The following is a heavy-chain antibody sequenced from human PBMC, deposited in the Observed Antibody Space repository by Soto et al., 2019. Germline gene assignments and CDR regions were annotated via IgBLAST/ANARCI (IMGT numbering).Heavy chain of an antibody. Sequence: EVQLLESGGALVQPGGSLRLSCAASGFAFSAYAMNWVRHTPGKGLEWVSSVSGTGRTTYHADSVKGRFTISRDNSNDPLFLQMDSLQVEDTAIYYCTRMPGGGWQRFFDYWGQGTAVTVSS. CDR2: VSGTGRTT. CDR3: TRMPGGGWQRFFDY. J-gene: IGHJ4*02. V-gene: IGHV3-23*01. D-gene: IGHD5-12*01. CDR1: GFAFSAYA.